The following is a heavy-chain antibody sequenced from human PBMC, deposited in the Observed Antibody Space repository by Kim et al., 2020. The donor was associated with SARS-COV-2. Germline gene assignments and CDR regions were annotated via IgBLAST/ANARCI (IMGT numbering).Heavy chain of an antibody. D-gene: IGHD6-13*01. J-gene: IGHJ6*02. CDR3: AKEPHIAAAGTNYYYGMDV. CDR2: ISYDGSNK. V-gene: IGHV3-30*18. CDR1: GFTFSSYG. Sequence: GGSLRLSCAASGFTFSSYGMHWVRQAPGKGLEWVAVISYDGSNKYYADSVKGRFTISRDNSKNTLYLQMNSLRAEDTAVYYCAKEPHIAAAGTNYYYGMDVWGQGTTVTVSS.